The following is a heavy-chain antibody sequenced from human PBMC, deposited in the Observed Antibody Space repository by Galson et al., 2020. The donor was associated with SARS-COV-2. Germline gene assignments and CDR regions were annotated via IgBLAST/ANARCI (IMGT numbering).Heavy chain of an antibody. J-gene: IGHJ6*02. CDR2: IYHSGST. CDR1: GYSISSVYY. D-gene: IGHD5-18*01. Sequence: SQTPSLPCTVPGYSISSVYYWGWLRQPPGKGLEWIGSIYHSGSTYYNPSLKSRVTISVDTSKNQFSLKLSSVTAADAAVYYCALSVDTAMVTPPPYYGMDVWGQGTTVTVSS. V-gene: IGHV4-38-2*02. CDR3: ALSVDTAMVTPPPYYGMDV.